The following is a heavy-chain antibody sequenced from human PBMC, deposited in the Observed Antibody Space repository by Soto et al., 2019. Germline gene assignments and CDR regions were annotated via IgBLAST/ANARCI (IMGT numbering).Heavy chain of an antibody. Sequence: GASVKVSCKASGFRFAGYFLHWVRQAPGQGLEWMGWINPNSGVTKDAQKFQGRVTMTWETSMKTAYMELVSLRFDDMAVYYCARYHCSDNRCYTTNWFDPWGQGTLVTVSS. V-gene: IGHV1-2*02. J-gene: IGHJ5*02. CDR1: GFRFAGYF. D-gene: IGHD2-2*01. CDR2: INPNSGVT. CDR3: ARYHCSDNRCYTTNWFDP.